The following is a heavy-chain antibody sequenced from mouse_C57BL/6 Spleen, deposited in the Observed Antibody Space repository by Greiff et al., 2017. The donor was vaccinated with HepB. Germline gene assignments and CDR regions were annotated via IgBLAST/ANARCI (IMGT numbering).Heavy chain of an antibody. CDR2: IDPEDGET. Sequence: EVQLQESGAELVKPGASVKLSCTASGFNIKDYYMHWVKQRTEQGLEWIGRIDPEDGETKYAPKFQGKATITADTSSNTAYMQLSSLTSEDAAVYYCARNPPYYYGSSASWYFDVWGTGTTVTVSS. CDR1: GFNIKDYY. J-gene: IGHJ1*03. V-gene: IGHV14-2*01. CDR3: ARNPPYYYGSSASWYFDV. D-gene: IGHD1-1*01.